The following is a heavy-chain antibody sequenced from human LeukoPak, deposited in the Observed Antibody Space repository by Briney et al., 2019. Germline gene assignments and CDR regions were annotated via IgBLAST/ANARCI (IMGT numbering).Heavy chain of an antibody. CDR3: ARVEGGGSGGFQH. V-gene: IGHV4-30-4*08. D-gene: IGHD3-10*01. CDR2: IYHSGST. J-gene: IGHJ1*01. Sequence: PSQTLSLTCTVSGGSISSGGYYWSWIRQHPGKGLEWIGYIYHSGSTYCSPSLKSRVSISVDTSKNQFSLKLSSVTAADTAVYYCARVEGGGSGGFQHWGQGTLVTVSS. CDR1: GGSISSGGYY.